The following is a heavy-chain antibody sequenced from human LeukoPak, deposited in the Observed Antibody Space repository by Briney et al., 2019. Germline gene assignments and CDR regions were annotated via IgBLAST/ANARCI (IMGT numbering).Heavy chain of an antibody. J-gene: IGHJ4*02. Sequence: GGSLRLSCAGSGLAFSRYNMNWVRQAPGKGLEWVSYISSSSSTIYYAGSVKGRFTISRDNAKNSLYLQMNSLRAEDTAVYYCAMSFDYWGQGTLVTVSS. CDR3: AMSFDY. CDR1: GLAFSRYN. CDR2: ISSSSSTI. V-gene: IGHV3-48*04.